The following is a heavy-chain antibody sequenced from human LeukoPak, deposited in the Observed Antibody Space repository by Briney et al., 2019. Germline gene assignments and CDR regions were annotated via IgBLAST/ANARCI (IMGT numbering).Heavy chain of an antibody. CDR2: INHSGST. D-gene: IGHD6-19*01. Sequence: SETLSLTCAVYRGSFSGYYWSWIRQPPGKGLDWIGEINHSGSTNYNPSLKSRVTISVDTSKNQFSLKLSSVTAADTAVYYCARSPIPTEIAVAPYYFDYWGQGTLVTVSS. J-gene: IGHJ4*02. CDR1: RGSFSGYY. CDR3: ARSPIPTEIAVAPYYFDY. V-gene: IGHV4-34*01.